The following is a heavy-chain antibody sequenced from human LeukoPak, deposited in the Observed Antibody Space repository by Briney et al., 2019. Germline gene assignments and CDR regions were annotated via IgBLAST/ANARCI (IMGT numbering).Heavy chain of an antibody. Sequence: MSGGSLRLSCAASGFTFSSYSMNWVRQAPGKGLEWVSSISSSSTYIYYADLLKGRFTISRDNAKNSLSLQMNSLRAEDTAVYYCARDTHCSSTSCYNAFDIWGQGTMVTVSS. CDR1: GFTFSSYS. CDR3: ARDTHCSSTSCYNAFDI. D-gene: IGHD2-2*02. CDR2: ISSSSTYI. V-gene: IGHV3-21*01. J-gene: IGHJ3*02.